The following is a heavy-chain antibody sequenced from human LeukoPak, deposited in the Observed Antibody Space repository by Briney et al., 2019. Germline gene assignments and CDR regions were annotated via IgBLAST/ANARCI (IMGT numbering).Heavy chain of an antibody. CDR2: IYDDNT. D-gene: IGHD2-15*01. CDR1: GFTVSAYA. CDR3: AKTPGDCAGGTCYSFDY. V-gene: IGHV3-23*01. Sequence: GVSLRLSCAASGFTVSAYAMAWVRQAPGKGLEWVSTIYDDNTYYADSVKGRFAISTDNSKNTLYLQMNSLRAEDTAVYYCAKTPGDCAGGTCYSFDYWGQGSLVTVSS. J-gene: IGHJ4*02.